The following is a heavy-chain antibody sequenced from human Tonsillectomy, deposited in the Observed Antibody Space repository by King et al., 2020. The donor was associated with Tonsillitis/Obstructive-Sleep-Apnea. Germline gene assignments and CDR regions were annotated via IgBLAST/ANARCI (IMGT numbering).Heavy chain of an antibody. D-gene: IGHD2-2*01. CDR3: ASGMVPAASFDY. Sequence: VQLVESGGGLVQPGGSLRLSCAASGFTFSSYWMHWVRQAPGKGLVWVSRVNIEGSSTTYADSVKGRFTISRDNAKNTLYLQMNSLRAEDTAVYYCASGMVPAASFDYWGQGTLVTVSS. J-gene: IGHJ4*02. V-gene: IGHV3-74*01. CDR1: GFTFSSYW. CDR2: VNIEGSST.